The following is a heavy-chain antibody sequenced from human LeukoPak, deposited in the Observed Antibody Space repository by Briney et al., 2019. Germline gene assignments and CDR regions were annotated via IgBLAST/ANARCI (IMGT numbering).Heavy chain of an antibody. CDR1: GCTFTSYG. V-gene: IGHV1-18*01. D-gene: IGHD3-3*01. Sequence: ASVKVSCKASGCTFTSYGISWVRQAPGQGLEWMGWISAYNGNTNYAQKLQGRVTMTTDTSTSTAYMELRSLRSDDTAVYYCARFGTETNVLRFLEWLSLGAFDIWGQGTMVTVSS. CDR2: ISAYNGNT. J-gene: IGHJ3*02. CDR3: ARFGTETNVLRFLEWLSLGAFDI.